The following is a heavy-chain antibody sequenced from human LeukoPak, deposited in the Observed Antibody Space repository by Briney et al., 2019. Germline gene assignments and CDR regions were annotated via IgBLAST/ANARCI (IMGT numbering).Heavy chain of an antibody. V-gene: IGHV4-59*01. Sequence: PSETLSLTCTVSGGSIDSYYWSWIRQPPGKGLEWVGYIFYTGRNEYCPSHKSRVTITLDTSKNQFSLKLTSVTAADTAVYYCARVYQSAEYYFDYWGQGNLVSVSS. CDR3: ARVYQSAEYYFDY. CDR2: IFYTGRN. CDR1: GGSIDSYY. J-gene: IGHJ4*02. D-gene: IGHD2-2*01.